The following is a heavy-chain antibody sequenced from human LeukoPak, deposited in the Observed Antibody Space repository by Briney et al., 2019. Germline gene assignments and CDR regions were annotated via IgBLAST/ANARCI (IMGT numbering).Heavy chain of an antibody. CDR1: GDSISSGGDY. J-gene: IGHJ6*02. D-gene: IGHD6-6*01. CDR2: IYYSGST. CDR3: ARARYSSSSYYYDMDV. V-gene: IGHV4-31*03. Sequence: SQTLSLTCTVSGDSISSGGDYWSWIRQHPGKGLEWIGYIYYSGSTYYNPSLKSRVTISVDTSKNHFSLSLTSVTAADTAVYHCARARYSSSSYYYDMDVWGQGTTVTVSS.